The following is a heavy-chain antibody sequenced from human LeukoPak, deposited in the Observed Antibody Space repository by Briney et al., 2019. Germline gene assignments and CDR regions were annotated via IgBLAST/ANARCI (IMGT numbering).Heavy chain of an antibody. J-gene: IGHJ3*02. Sequence: GGSLRLSCAASGFTFSSYGMHWVRQAPGKGLEWVAVISYDGSNKYYADSVKGRFTISRDNSKNTLYLQMNSLRAEDTAVYYCAKVVNSRGSYTRNGDFDIWGQGTMVTVSS. CDR3: AKVVNSRGSYTRNGDFDI. CDR1: GFTFSSYG. D-gene: IGHD1-26*01. CDR2: ISYDGSNK. V-gene: IGHV3-30*18.